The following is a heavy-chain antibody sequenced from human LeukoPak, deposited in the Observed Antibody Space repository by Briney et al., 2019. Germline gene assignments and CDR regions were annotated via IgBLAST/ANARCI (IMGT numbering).Heavy chain of an antibody. J-gene: IGHJ4*02. D-gene: IGHD2-2*01. CDR3: ARRQFCSGTSCSLDY. CDR2: IYYSGTT. V-gene: IGHV4-39*01. CDR1: GGSISSSSHY. Sequence: SETLSLTCTVSGGSISSSSHYWGWIRQPPGKGLEWIGSIYYSGTTYYNPSLRSRVTISVDTSKNQFSLNLNSVTAADTAVYYCARRQFCSGTSCSLDYWGQGTLVTVSS.